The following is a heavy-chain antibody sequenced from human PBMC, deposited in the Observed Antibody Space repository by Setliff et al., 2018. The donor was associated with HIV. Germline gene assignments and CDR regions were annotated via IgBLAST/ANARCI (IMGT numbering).Heavy chain of an antibody. CDR1: GGSLNNYA. V-gene: IGHV1-69*10. J-gene: IGHJ4*02. CDR3: ATRGRDLGFDY. Sequence: GASVKVSCKASGGSLNNYAIGWVRQAPGQGLECMGGIIPMLGITNYAQRFQGRLTITADEYTGTAYMELSSLRSEDTAVYYCATRGRDLGFDYWGQGTLVTVSS. D-gene: IGHD1-1*01. CDR2: IIPMLGIT.